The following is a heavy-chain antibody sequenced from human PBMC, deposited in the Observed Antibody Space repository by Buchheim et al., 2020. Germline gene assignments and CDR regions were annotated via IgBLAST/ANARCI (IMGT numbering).Heavy chain of an antibody. Sequence: QVQLQQWGAGLLKPSETLSLTCAVYGGSFSGYYWGWIRQPPGKGLEWIGEINHSGSTNYNPSLKSRVTISVDTSKNKFSLKLSSVTAADTAVYYCARGQGSSWYWSKRVDYWGQGTL. J-gene: IGHJ4*02. D-gene: IGHD6-13*01. CDR2: INHSGST. CDR1: GGSFSGYY. CDR3: ARGQGSSWYWSKRVDY. V-gene: IGHV4-34*01.